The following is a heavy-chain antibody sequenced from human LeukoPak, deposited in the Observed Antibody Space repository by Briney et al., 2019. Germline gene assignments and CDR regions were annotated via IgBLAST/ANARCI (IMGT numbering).Heavy chain of an antibody. CDR2: INPNSGGT. V-gene: IGHV1-2*02. Sequence: GASVKVSCKASGYTFTGYYMHWVQQAPGQGLEWMGWINPNSGGTNYAQKFQGRVTMTRDTSISTAYMELSRLRSDDTAVYYCASLVPAATQNFDYWGQGTLVTVSS. D-gene: IGHD2-2*01. CDR3: ASLVPAATQNFDY. CDR1: GYTFTGYY. J-gene: IGHJ4*02.